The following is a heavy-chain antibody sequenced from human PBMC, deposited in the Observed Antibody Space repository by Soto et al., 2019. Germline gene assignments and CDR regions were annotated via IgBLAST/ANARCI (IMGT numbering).Heavy chain of an antibody. Sequence: TSETLSLTCTVSGASISGYYWSWIRQPAGKGLEWIGRIYTSGSTKYSPSLKSRATMSVDTSKKQFSLKLNSVTAADTAVYYCARESTVAGTDNWFDSWGQGTLVTVSS. J-gene: IGHJ5*01. CDR3: ARESTVAGTDNWFDS. CDR2: IYTSGST. V-gene: IGHV4-4*07. D-gene: IGHD6-13*01. CDR1: GASISGYY.